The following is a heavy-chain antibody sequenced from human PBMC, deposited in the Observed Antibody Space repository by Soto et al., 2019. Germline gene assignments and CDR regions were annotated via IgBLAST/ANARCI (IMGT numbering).Heavy chain of an antibody. Sequence: QVQLVESGGGVVQPGRSLRLSCAASGFTFSSYGMHWVRQAPGKGLEWVAVIWYDGSNKYYADSVKGRFTISRDNSKNTLYLQMNSLRAEDTAVYYCARDRYCSSTSCPTNFDYWGQGTLVTVSS. D-gene: IGHD2-2*01. CDR3: ARDRYCSSTSCPTNFDY. CDR1: GFTFSSYG. J-gene: IGHJ4*02. CDR2: IWYDGSNK. V-gene: IGHV3-33*01.